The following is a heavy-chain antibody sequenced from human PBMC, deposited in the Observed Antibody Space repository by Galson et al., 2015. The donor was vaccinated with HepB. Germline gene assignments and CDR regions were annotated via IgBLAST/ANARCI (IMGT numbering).Heavy chain of an antibody. CDR3: ARGRETAMAPSGDYYYGMDV. J-gene: IGHJ6*02. Sequence: SVKVSCKASGGTFSSYAISWVRQAPGQGLEWMGGIIPIFGTANYAQKFQGRVTITADESTSTAYMELSSLRSEDTAVYYCARGRETAMAPSGDYYYGMDVWGQGTTVTVSS. CDR1: GGTFSSYA. V-gene: IGHV1-69*13. D-gene: IGHD5-18*01. CDR2: IIPIFGTA.